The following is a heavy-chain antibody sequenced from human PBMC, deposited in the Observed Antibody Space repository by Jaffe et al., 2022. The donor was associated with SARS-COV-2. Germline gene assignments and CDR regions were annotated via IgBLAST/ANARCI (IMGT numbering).Heavy chain of an antibody. Sequence: QVQLQESGPGLVKPSQTLSLTCTVSGGSISSGTYYWSWIRQRPGKGLEWIGYIYHTGSAYYHPSLKSRISMSVDTSQNQFSLKLNSVTAADTAVYYCARDFGGGGWFDPWGQGTLVTVSS. D-gene: IGHD2-21*01. CDR1: GGSISSGTYY. CDR3: ARDFGGGGWFDP. CDR2: IYHTGSA. J-gene: IGHJ5*02. V-gene: IGHV4-31*03.